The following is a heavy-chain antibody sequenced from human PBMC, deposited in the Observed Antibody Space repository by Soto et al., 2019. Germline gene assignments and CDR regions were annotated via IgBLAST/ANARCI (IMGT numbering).Heavy chain of an antibody. CDR3: AKSIAPTPYYDVWSGYYTGIDHLSAYGMDV. CDR2: ISGSGGST. Sequence: EVQLLESGGGLVQPGGSLRLSCAASGFTFSSYAMSWVRQAPGKGLEWVSAISGSGGSTYYADSVKGRFTISRDNSKNTLYLQMNSLRAEDTAVYYCAKSIAPTPYYDVWSGYYTGIDHLSAYGMDVWGQGTTVTVSS. V-gene: IGHV3-23*01. D-gene: IGHD3-3*01. CDR1: GFTFSSYA. J-gene: IGHJ6*02.